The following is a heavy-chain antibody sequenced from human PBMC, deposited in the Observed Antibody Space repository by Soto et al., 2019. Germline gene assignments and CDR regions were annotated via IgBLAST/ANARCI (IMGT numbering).Heavy chain of an antibody. CDR1: GFTFSSYG. Sequence: GSLRLSWVDSGFTFSSYGIDWVRQAPGKGLEWVGVISSDGGTKYYADSVKGRFTISRDNSKNTLYLQMDSLRPEDTAVYYCAKEIEVAGDLDYWGHGTLVTVSS. CDR3: AKEIEVAGDLDY. J-gene: IGHJ4*01. CDR2: ISSDGGTK. D-gene: IGHD6-19*01. V-gene: IGHV3-30*18.